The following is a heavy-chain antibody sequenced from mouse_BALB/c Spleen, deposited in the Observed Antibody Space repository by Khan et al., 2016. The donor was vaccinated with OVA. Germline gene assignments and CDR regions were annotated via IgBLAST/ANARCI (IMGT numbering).Heavy chain of an antibody. CDR3: VREGAYNRSDGWFAY. CDR1: GYTFTSYT. Sequence: QVRLQQSGAELARPGASVKMSCKASGYTFTSYTMHWVRQRPGQAPEWIGHINPSNNYTNYNRNFKDKATLIVDKSSSTAYMQLSSLTSEDSAVSYCVREGAYNRSDGWFAYWGRGTLVTVSA. V-gene: IGHV1-4*01. J-gene: IGHJ3*01. D-gene: IGHD2-14*01. CDR2: INPSNNYT.